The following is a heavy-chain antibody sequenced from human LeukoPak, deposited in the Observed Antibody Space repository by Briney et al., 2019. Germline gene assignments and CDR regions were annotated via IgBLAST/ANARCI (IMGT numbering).Heavy chain of an antibody. V-gene: IGHV3-23*01. J-gene: IGHJ5*02. CDR3: AKGKSILYDP. CDR1: GFTFSSYA. Sequence: PGGSLRLSCAASGFTFSSYAMSWVRQAPGKGLEWVSAISGSGGNTYYADSVKGRFTISRDNSKNILYLQMNSLRAEDTAVYHCAKGKSILYDPWGQGTRVTVTS. CDR2: ISGSGGNT.